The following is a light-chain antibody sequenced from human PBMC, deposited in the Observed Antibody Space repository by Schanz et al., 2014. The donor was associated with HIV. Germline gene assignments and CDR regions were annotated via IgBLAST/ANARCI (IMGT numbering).Light chain of an antibody. CDR1: SSNIGSNT. J-gene: IGLJ2*01. V-gene: IGLV1-44*01. CDR2: SNN. Sequence: QSVLTQPPSASGTPGQRVTISCSGSSSNIGSNTVNWYQQLPGTAPKLLIYSNNQRPSGVPDRFSGSKSGNTASLTVSGLQAEDEADYYCSSYAGSLPLVFGGGTKLTVL. CDR3: SSYAGSLPLV.